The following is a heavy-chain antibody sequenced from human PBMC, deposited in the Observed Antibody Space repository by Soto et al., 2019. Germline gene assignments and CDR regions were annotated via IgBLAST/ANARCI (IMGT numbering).Heavy chain of an antibody. V-gene: IGHV2-70*04. CDR1: GFSLSTSGMR. CDR3: ARNAGYGMDV. J-gene: IGHJ6*02. Sequence: SGPTLVNPTQTLTLTCTFSGFSLSTSGMRVSWIRQPPGKALEWLARIDLDDDKFYSTSLKTRLTISKDTSKNHVVRTMTNMDPVDTATYYCARNAGYGMDVWGQGTTVTVSS. CDR2: IDLDDDK.